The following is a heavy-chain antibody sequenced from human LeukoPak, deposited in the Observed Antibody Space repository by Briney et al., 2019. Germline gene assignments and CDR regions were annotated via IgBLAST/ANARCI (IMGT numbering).Heavy chain of an antibody. CDR2: ISNNGGYT. Sequence: GGSLRLSCAASGGTFSSSAMSWGRRAPGKGVEGVSAISNNGGYTYYADSVQGRFTISIDNSKSTLCLQLNSLSAEDTAVYYCAKPLGSSTDRSCYFPYWGQGNLVTVPS. V-gene: IGHV3-23*01. CDR1: GGTFSSSA. CDR3: AKPLGSSTDRSCYFPY. D-gene: IGHD2-15*01. J-gene: IGHJ4*02.